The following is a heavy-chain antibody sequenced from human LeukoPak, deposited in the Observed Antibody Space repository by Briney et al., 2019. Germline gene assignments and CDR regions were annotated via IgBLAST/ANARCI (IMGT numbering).Heavy chain of an antibody. V-gene: IGHV4-59*01. CDR3: ARVRYCSTNRCYDREFDN. CDR1: GGSISNYY. CDR2: IYYSGNT. Sequence: PSETLSLTCTVSGGSISNYYWSWIRQPPGKGLEWIGYIYYSGNTNYNPSLKSRVTISVDTSNHQFSLKLNSVTAADTAVYYCARVRYCSTNRCYDREFDNWGQGTLVTVSS. D-gene: IGHD2-2*01. J-gene: IGHJ4*02.